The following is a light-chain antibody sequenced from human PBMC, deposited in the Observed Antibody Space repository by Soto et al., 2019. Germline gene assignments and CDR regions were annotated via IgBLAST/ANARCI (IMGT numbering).Light chain of an antibody. V-gene: IGLV2-8*01. CDR1: SSDVGGYNY. J-gene: IGLJ2*01. CDR2: EVS. Sequence: QSALTQPPSASGSPGQSVTISCTGTSSDVGGYNYVSWYQQHPGKAPKLMIYEVSQRPSGVPDRFSGSKSGNTASLTVSGLQAGDEAEYYCSSHAGSNNLVVFGGGTKLTVL. CDR3: SSHAGSNNLVV.